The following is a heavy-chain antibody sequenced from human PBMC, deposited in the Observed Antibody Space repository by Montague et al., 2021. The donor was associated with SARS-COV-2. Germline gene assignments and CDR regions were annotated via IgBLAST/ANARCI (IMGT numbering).Heavy chain of an antibody. V-gene: IGHV4-39*01. CDR3: ARSTSGWFIY. CDR2: MYSSGTT. Sequence: SETLSLTCSVSGGSIGSTSFFWAWIRQSPGKGLGWVGSMYSSGTTYYNPSLKSRVTISGDTSRNQLSVRLSSVTAADTAVYYCARSTSGWFIYWGQGTLVTVSS. J-gene: IGHJ4*02. D-gene: IGHD6-19*01. CDR1: GGSIGSTSFF.